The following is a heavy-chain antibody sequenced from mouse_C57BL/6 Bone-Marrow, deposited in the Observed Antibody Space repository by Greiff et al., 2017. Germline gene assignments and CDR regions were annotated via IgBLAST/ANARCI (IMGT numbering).Heavy chain of an antibody. CDR2: ISNGGGST. Sequence: EVQVVESGGGLVQPGGSLKLSCAASGFTFSDYYMYWVRQTPEKRLEWVAYISNGGGSTYYPDTVKGRFTISRDNAKNTLYLQMSRLKSEDTAMYYCAGRFDDDGVAWFAYWGQGTLVTVSA. D-gene: IGHD2-4*01. CDR1: GFTFSDYY. J-gene: IGHJ3*01. V-gene: IGHV5-12*01. CDR3: AGRFDDDGVAWFAY.